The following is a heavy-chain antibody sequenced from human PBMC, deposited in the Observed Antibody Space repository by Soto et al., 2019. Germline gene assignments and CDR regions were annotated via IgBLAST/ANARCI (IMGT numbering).Heavy chain of an antibody. J-gene: IGHJ4*02. Sequence: GGSLRLSCAASGFTFTNAWMSWVRQAPGKGLEWVARIKSKTDGGTTDYAAPVKGRFTISRDDSKNTLYLQMNSLKTEDTAVYYCTAQTEAGYYYDSSGYSLDYWGQGTLVTVSS. V-gene: IGHV3-15*01. CDR2: IKSKTDGGTT. CDR1: GFTFTNAW. D-gene: IGHD3-22*01. CDR3: TAQTEAGYYYDSSGYSLDY.